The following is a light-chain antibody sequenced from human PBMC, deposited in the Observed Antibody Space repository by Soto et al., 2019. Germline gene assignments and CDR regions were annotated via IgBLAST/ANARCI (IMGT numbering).Light chain of an antibody. Sequence: IQMTQSPSTLSASVGDRVTITCRASQSISNWLAWYQQKPGKAPKLLIYQASSLESGVPSRFGDSGSETEFTLTISSLQPDDFATYYCQQYNSWSTWTFGQGTKVEVK. CDR1: QSISNW. J-gene: IGKJ1*01. CDR2: QAS. V-gene: IGKV1-5*03. CDR3: QQYNSWSTWT.